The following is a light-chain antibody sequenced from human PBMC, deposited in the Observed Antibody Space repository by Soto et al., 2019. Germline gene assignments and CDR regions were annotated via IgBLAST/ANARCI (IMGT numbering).Light chain of an antibody. Sequence: AIQMTQSPSSLSASVGDRVTITCRASQGSRNDVGWYQQKPGKAPKLLIFDASSLEGGVPSRFSGSGFGTEFTLTITSLQPDDFATYYCQHYETYPLSFGGGTKVDIK. CDR2: DAS. V-gene: IGKV1-13*02. J-gene: IGKJ4*01. CDR1: QGSRND. CDR3: QHYETYPLS.